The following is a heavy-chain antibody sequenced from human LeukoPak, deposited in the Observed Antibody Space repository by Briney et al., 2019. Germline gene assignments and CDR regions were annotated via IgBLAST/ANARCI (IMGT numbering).Heavy chain of an antibody. J-gene: IGHJ3*02. CDR2: IYYTGIT. Sequence: SETLSLTCTVSGDSISTTTYNWGWIRQPPGKGLEWIGSIYYTGITYYNPSLKSRVALSVDTSKNQFSLKLSSLTAADTAVYYCAKSREEIRGLDAFDIWGQGTMVTVSS. CDR3: AKSREEIRGLDAFDI. V-gene: IGHV4-39*07. CDR1: GDSISTTTYN. D-gene: IGHD5-24*01.